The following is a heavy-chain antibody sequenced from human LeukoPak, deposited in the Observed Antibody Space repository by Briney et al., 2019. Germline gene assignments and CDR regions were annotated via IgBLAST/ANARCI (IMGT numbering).Heavy chain of an antibody. J-gene: IGHJ4*02. CDR1: GFTVSSNY. CDR2: IYSGGST. V-gene: IGHV3-66*01. CDR3: ARTGGKWELPGYFDY. D-gene: IGHD1-26*01. Sequence: PGGSLRLSCAASGFTVSSNYMSWVRQAPGKGLEWVSVIYSGGSTYYADSVKGRFTISRDNSKNTLYLQMNSLRAEDTAVYYCARTGGKWELPGYFDYWGQGTLVTVSS.